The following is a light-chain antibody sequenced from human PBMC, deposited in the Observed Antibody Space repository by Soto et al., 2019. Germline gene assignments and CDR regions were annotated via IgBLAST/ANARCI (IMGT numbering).Light chain of an antibody. V-gene: IGLV2-14*03. Sequence: QSALTQPASVSGSPGQSITISCTGTNSDVGAFDYVSWYQQHPGKAPKLMIYDVTYRPSGVSNRFSGSKSGNTASLTISGLQAEDEADYYCSSYTSSSALDVFGTGTKVTVL. CDR1: NSDVGAFDY. CDR3: SSYTSSSALDV. CDR2: DVT. J-gene: IGLJ1*01.